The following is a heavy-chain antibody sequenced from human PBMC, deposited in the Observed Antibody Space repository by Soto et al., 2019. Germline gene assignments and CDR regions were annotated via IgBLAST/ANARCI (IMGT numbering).Heavy chain of an antibody. J-gene: IGHJ5*02. V-gene: IGHV3-30-3*01. CDR3: ARDEAPSDIVVVVAALNWFDP. CDR1: GFTFSSYA. Sequence: GGSLRLSCAASGFTFSSYAMHCLRQAPGKGLEWVAVISYDRSNKYYADSVNGRFTISRDNSKTTLYLQMNSLRAEDTAVYYCARDEAPSDIVVVVAALNWFDPWGQGILVTVSS. D-gene: IGHD2-15*01. CDR2: ISYDRSNK.